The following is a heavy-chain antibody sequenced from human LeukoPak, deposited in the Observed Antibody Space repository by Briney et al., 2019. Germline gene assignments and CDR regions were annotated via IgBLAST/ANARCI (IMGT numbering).Heavy chain of an antibody. D-gene: IGHD1-26*01. CDR2: INPNSGGT. Sequence: ASVKVSCKASGYTFTGYYMHWVRQAPGQGLEWMGWINPNSGGTNYAQKLQGRVTMTTDTSTSTAYMELRSLRSDDTAVYYCARDLGGSYYGPDAFDIWGQGTMVTVSS. J-gene: IGHJ3*02. CDR3: ARDLGGSYYGPDAFDI. V-gene: IGHV1-2*02. CDR1: GYTFTGYY.